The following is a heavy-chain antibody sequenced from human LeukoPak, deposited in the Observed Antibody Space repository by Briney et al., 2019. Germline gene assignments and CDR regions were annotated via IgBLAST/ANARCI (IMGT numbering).Heavy chain of an antibody. Sequence: GGSLRLSCAASGFSFSSYAMSWVRQAPGKGLEWVSVIGGSGDNTNYADSVKGRFTISRDNSKNTLYLQVNSLRADDSAVYYCAKLRSSSFWYYGMDVWGQGTTVTVS. V-gene: IGHV3-23*01. CDR3: AKLRSSSFWYYGMDV. J-gene: IGHJ6*02. CDR2: IGGSGDNT. CDR1: GFSFSSYA. D-gene: IGHD6-6*01.